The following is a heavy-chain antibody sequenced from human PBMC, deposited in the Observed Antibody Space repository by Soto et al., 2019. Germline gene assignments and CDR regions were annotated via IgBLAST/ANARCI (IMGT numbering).Heavy chain of an antibody. Sequence: GGSLRLSCAASEFTFSSFEMNWVRQAPGKXLEWVSYISTSGSTKYYAVSVKGRFTVSRDNAKNSLYLQMNSLRADDTAVYYCARDRAAVAARGGFSYYGMDIWGQGTTVTVSS. CDR1: EFTFSSFE. D-gene: IGHD6-19*01. V-gene: IGHV3-48*03. CDR2: ISTSGSTK. CDR3: ARDRAAVAARGGFSYYGMDI. J-gene: IGHJ6*02.